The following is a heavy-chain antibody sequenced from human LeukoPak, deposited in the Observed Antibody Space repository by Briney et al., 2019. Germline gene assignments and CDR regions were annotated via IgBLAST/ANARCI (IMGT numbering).Heavy chain of an antibody. CDR3: ARERYDILTGYSNFDY. CDR1: GFTFSSYW. CDR2: INSDGSST. V-gene: IGHV3-74*01. D-gene: IGHD3-9*01. J-gene: IGHJ4*02. Sequence: GGSLRLSCAASGFTFSSYWTHWVRQAPGKGLVWVSRINSDGSSTSYADSVKGRFTISRDNAKNTLYLQMNSLRAEDTAVYYCARERYDILTGYSNFDYWGQGTLVTVSS.